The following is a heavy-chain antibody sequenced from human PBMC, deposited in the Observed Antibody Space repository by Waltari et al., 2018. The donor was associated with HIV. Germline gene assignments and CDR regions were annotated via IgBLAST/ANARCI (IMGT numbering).Heavy chain of an antibody. CDR2: INAGNGNT. CDR1: GYTFTSYA. CDR3: ARVWAYCGGDCYPTPDAVDI. J-gene: IGHJ3*02. Sequence: QVQLVQSGAEVKKPGASVKVSCKASGYTFTSYAMHWVRQAPGQRLEWMGWINAGNGNTKYSQKFQGRVTITRDTSASTAYMELSSLRSEDTAVYYCARVWAYCGGDCYPTPDAVDIWGQGTMVTVSS. D-gene: IGHD2-21*01. V-gene: IGHV1-3*01.